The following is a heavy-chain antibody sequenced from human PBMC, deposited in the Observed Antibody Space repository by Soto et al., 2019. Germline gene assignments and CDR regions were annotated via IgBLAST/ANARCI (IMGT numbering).Heavy chain of an antibody. D-gene: IGHD2-15*01. CDR3: ARDVGIVVVVAATYHYYYGMDV. CDR2: ISAYNVNT. V-gene: IGHV1-18*01. CDR1: GYTFTSYG. Sequence: QVQLVQSGAEVKKPGASVKVSCKASGYTFTSYGISWVRQAPGQGLEWMGWISAYNVNTNYAQKLQGRVTMTTDTSTSTAYMELRSLRSDDTAVYYCARDVGIVVVVAATYHYYYGMDVWGQGTTVTVSS. J-gene: IGHJ6*02.